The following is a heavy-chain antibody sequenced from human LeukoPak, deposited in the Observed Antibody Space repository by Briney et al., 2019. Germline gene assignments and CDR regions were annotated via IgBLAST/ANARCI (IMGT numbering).Heavy chain of an antibody. CDR1: GITVSSNY. V-gene: IGHV3-66*01. CDR2: ISSTGST. J-gene: IGHJ6*03. D-gene: IGHD2-21*02. CDR3: AKDPRHCSGGYCWDYYYYMDV. Sequence: GGSLRLSCGASGITVSSNYMNWVRQVPGKGLEWVSVISSTGSTYYADSVKGRFTISRDNSKNTLYLQMNSLRVEDTAVYYCAKDPRHCSGGYCWDYYYYMDVWGKGTTVTVSS.